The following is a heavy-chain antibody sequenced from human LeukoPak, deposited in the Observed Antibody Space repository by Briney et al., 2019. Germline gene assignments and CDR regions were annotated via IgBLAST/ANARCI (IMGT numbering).Heavy chain of an antibody. CDR3: ARGCGGDCYSGRYFDY. CDR2: IYYSGST. V-gene: IGHV4-59*01. Sequence: SETLSLTCTVSGGSISSYYWSWIRQPPGKGLEWIGYIYYSGSTNYNPSLKSRVTISVDTSKNQFSLKLSFVTAADTAVYYCARGCGGDCYSGRYFDYWGQGTLVTVSS. CDR1: GGSISSYY. J-gene: IGHJ4*02. D-gene: IGHD2-21*02.